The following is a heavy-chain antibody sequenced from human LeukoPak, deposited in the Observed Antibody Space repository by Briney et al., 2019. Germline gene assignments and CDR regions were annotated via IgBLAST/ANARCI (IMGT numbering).Heavy chain of an antibody. Sequence: ASVKVSCKASGYTFTGYYMHWVRQAPGQGLEWMGWINPNSGGTNYAQKFQGRVTTTRDTSISTAYMELSRLRSDDTAVYYCARAYCSGGSCYFEFDYWGQGTLVTVSS. J-gene: IGHJ4*02. V-gene: IGHV1-2*02. D-gene: IGHD2-15*01. CDR3: ARAYCSGGSCYFEFDY. CDR2: INPNSGGT. CDR1: GYTFTGYY.